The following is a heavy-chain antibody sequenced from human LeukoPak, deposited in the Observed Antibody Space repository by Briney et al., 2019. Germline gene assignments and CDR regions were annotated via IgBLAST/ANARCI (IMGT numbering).Heavy chain of an antibody. CDR3: ARDRKLFFRATVTTAYFDY. CDR2: ISSSGSTI. Sequence: PGGSLRLSCAASGFTFSSYEMNWVRQAPGKGLEWVSYISSSGSTIYYADSVKGRFTISRDNAKNSLYLQMNSLRAEDTAVYYCARDRKLFFRATVTTAYFDYWGQGTLVTVSS. V-gene: IGHV3-48*03. J-gene: IGHJ4*02. CDR1: GFTFSSYE. D-gene: IGHD4-17*01.